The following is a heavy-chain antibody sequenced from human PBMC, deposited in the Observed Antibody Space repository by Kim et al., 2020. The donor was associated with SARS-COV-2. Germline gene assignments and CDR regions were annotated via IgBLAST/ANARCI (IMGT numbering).Heavy chain of an antibody. J-gene: IGHJ3*02. CDR2: INHSGST. D-gene: IGHD3-22*01. V-gene: IGHV4-34*01. Sequence: SETLSLTCAVYGGSFSGYYWSWIRQPPGKGLEWIGEINHSGSTNYNPSLKSRVTISVDTSKNQFSLKLSSVTAADTAVYYCARGDYYYDSSGYYYVGAFDIWGQGTMVTVSS. CDR3: ARGDYYYDSSGYYYVGAFDI. CDR1: GGSFSGYY.